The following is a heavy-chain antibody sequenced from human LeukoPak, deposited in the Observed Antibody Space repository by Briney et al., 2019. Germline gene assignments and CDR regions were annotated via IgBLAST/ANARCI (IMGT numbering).Heavy chain of an antibody. CDR2: IKQDGSEK. CDR1: GFSFSTSW. V-gene: IGHV3-7*01. CDR3: ARDRWGPDY. D-gene: IGHD5-24*01. J-gene: IGHJ4*02. Sequence: GGSLRLSCAASGFSFSTSWMSWVRQGPGKGLEWVANIKQDGSEKYYVDSVKGRFTISRDNDENSLFLQMNSLRAEDTAVYYCARDRWGPDYWGQGTLVTVSS.